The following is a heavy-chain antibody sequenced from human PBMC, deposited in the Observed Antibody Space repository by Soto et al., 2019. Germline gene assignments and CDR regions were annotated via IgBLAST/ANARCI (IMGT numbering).Heavy chain of an antibody. CDR2: IYHSGST. CDR3: AREGHDSSGYPYFDY. CDR1: GGSISSGGYS. D-gene: IGHD3-22*01. J-gene: IGHJ4*02. V-gene: IGHV4-30-2*01. Sequence: QLQLQESGSGLVKPSQTLSLTCAVSGGSISSGGYSWSWIRQPPGKGLEWIGYIYHSGSTYYNPSVKSRVTISVDRSKNQFSLKLSSVTAADTAVYHCAREGHDSSGYPYFDYWGQGTLVTVSS.